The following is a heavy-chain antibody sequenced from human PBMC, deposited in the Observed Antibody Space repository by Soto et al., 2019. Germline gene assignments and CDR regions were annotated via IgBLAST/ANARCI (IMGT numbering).Heavy chain of an antibody. CDR3: ARGKYSAFDY. V-gene: IGHV6-1*01. Sequence: HSQTLSLTCAISGDSVSSSSIAWNWIRQSPSRGLEWLGRTYYRSKWYTEYAPSVQSRITVNLDTSKNHFSLQLNSVTPEDTAVYFCARGKYSAFDYWGQGVLVTVSS. J-gene: IGHJ4*02. D-gene: IGHD5-18*01. CDR2: TYYRSKWYT. CDR1: GDSVSSSSIA.